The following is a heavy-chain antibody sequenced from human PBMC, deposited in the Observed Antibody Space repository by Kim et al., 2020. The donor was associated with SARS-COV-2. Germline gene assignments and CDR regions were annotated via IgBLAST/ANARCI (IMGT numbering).Heavy chain of an antibody. D-gene: IGHD3-10*01. CDR2: ISHDGCHS. Sequence: GGSLRLSCAASGFDFSSFAMTWVRQAPGKGLEWVAAISHDGCHSYYADSVKGRFTISRDNPKNTLYLQMNSLRAEDTAVYYCAKESGSGSYYAWTYYYYGMDVWGQGTTVTVSS. CDR3: AKESGSGSYYAWTYYYYGMDV. V-gene: IGHV3-30*18. CDR1: GFDFSSFA. J-gene: IGHJ6*02.